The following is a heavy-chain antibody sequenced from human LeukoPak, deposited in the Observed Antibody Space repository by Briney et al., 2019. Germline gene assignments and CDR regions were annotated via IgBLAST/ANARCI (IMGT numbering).Heavy chain of an antibody. V-gene: IGHV4-38-2*02. D-gene: IGHD3-22*01. CDR2: IYHSGST. CDR1: GYSISSGYY. Sequence: SETLSLTCTVSGYSISSGYYWAWIRQPPGKGLEWIGSIYHSGSTYYNPSLKSRVTISVDTSKNQFSLKLSSVTAADTAVYYCARHETKITMIVVVIGAFDIWGQGTMVTVSS. CDR3: ARHETKITMIVVVIGAFDI. J-gene: IGHJ3*02.